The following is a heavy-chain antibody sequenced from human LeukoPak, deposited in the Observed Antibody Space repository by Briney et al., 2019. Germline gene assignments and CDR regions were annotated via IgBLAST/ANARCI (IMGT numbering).Heavy chain of an antibody. J-gene: IGHJ4*02. CDR2: IKQDGSEK. V-gene: IGHV3-7*01. CDR1: GFTFSSYW. D-gene: IGHD2-21*02. Sequence: GGSLRLSCAASGFTFSSYWMSWVRQAPGKGLEWVANIKQDGSEKYYVDSVKGRFTISRDNAKNSLYLQMNSLRAEDTAVYYCAREDDKVTYCGGDCYPAEFDYWGQGTLVTVSS. CDR3: AREDDKVTYCGGDCYPAEFDY.